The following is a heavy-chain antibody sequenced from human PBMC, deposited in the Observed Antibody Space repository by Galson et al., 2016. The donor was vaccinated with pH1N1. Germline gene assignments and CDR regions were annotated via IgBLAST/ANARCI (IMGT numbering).Heavy chain of an antibody. Sequence: SLRLSCAASGFTFSSFWMHWVRQVPGKGLVWVSRIRTEGSSVSYADSVKGRFTISRDNARSTLYLEMNSLTAEDTALYYCARVRLILPGDPTGYFDLWGQGALVTVSS. V-gene: IGHV3-74*01. CDR2: IRTEGSSV. D-gene: IGHD7-27*01. J-gene: IGHJ4*02. CDR3: ARVRLILPGDPTGYFDL. CDR1: GFTFSSFW.